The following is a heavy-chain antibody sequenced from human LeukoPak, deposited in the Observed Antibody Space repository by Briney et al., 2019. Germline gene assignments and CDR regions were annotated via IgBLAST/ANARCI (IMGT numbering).Heavy chain of an antibody. J-gene: IGHJ4*02. CDR3: ARALGLDGFDY. V-gene: IGHV1-69*04. D-gene: IGHD6-19*01. CDR2: IIPILGIA. Sequence: SVKVSCKASGGTFSSYAISWVRQAPGQGLEWMGRIIPILGIANYAQKFQGRVTITADKSTSTAYMELSSLRSEDTAVYYRARALGLDGFDYWGQGTLVAVSS. CDR1: GGTFSSYA.